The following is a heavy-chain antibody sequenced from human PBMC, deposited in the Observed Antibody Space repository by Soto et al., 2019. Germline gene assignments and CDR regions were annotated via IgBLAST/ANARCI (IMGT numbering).Heavy chain of an antibody. CDR3: ARYSGKYQGPIDY. J-gene: IGHJ4*02. CDR2: ISYDGSNK. V-gene: IGHV3-30*03. CDR1: VFTFSHYG. D-gene: IGHD1-26*01. Sequence: VGSLRLSCASSVFTFSHYGIHWVRHSPGKGLEWLAVISYDGSNKHYADSVKGRFTVSRDNSKNTLYLQMNSLRAEDTAVYFCARYSGKYQGPIDYWGQGTLVTVSS.